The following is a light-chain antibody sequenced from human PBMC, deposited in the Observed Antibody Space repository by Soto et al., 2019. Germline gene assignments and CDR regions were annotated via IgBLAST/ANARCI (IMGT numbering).Light chain of an antibody. CDR1: QSVSSNY. V-gene: IGKV3-20*01. Sequence: EIVLTQSPDTLSLSPGERATLSCRASQSVSSNYLAWYQQKTGQTPRLLIYIASTRAPGIPDRYRGSGSGTHFPLTISRLEPDDFAVYYCQHDDSSPWTFGQGTKVEIK. CDR2: IAS. J-gene: IGKJ1*01. CDR3: QHDDSSPWT.